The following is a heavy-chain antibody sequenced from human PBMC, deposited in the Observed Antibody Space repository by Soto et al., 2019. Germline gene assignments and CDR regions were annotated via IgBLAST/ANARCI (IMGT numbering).Heavy chain of an antibody. J-gene: IGHJ4*02. CDR2: LNYSGST. Sequence: QVQLQESGPGLVKPSQTLSLTCTVSGGSISSGGYYWSWIRQHPGKGLEWIGYLNYSGSTYYTPSLKGRVIISVDTAKNQFSLKLSSVAASDTAVYYGARTTPGLWLVEKGGYYFDYWGQGTLVTVSS. CDR1: GGSISSGGYY. V-gene: IGHV4-31*03. CDR3: ARTTPGLWLVEKGGYYFDY. D-gene: IGHD6-19*01.